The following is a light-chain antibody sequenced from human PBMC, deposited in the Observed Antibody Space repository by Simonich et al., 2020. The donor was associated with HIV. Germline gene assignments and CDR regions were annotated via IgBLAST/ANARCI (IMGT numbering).Light chain of an antibody. CDR2: AAS. CDR3: QHLHSYPPT. Sequence: IQLTQSPSFLSASVGDRVTITYRARQGINSYLAWYQQKPGKAPKLLIHAASTLQSEVPSRFSGSGSGTEFTLTISSLQPEDFATYYCQHLHSYPPTFGGGTKVEIK. J-gene: IGKJ4*01. V-gene: IGKV1-9*01. CDR1: QGINSY.